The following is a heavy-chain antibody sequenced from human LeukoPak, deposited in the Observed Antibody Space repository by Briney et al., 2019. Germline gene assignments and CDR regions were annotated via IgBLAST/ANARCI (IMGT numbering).Heavy chain of an antibody. D-gene: IGHD3-3*02. J-gene: IGHJ4*02. CDR3: ANILWDGRGPFD. Sequence: GASLRLACAASGFTLSTYSMSWVRQAPGKGLGWVSSSRGSDDKKYYADSVKRRFSIRRDNYQDILSLIMNRRRGEDTAVYYWANILWDGRGPFDWGRGTLVTVSS. V-gene: IGHV3-23*01. CDR1: GFTLSTYS. CDR2: SRGSDDKK.